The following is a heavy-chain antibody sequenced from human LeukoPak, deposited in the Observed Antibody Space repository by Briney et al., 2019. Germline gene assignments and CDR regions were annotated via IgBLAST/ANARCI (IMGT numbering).Heavy chain of an antibody. V-gene: IGHV4-31*03. CDR1: GGSISSGGYY. Sequence: PSETLSLTCTVSGGSISSGGYYWSWVRQHPGKGLEWIGYIYSSGSTNYSPSLKSRVSISPDTSRNQFSLKLTSVMAADTAIYYCTKRYGSENFFASWGQGIRVTVSS. CDR2: IYSSGST. D-gene: IGHD3-10*01. CDR3: TKRYGSENFFAS. J-gene: IGHJ5*01.